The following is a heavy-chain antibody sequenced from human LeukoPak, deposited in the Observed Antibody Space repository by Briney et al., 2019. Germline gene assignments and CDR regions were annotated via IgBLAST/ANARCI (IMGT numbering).Heavy chain of an antibody. CDR3: AKVRYCSSTSCYPFDY. V-gene: IGHV3-30*02. D-gene: IGHD2-2*01. CDR1: GFTFSSYG. CDR2: IRYDGSNK. J-gene: IGHJ4*02. Sequence: GGSLRLSCAASGFTFSSYGMHWVRQAPGKGLEWVAFIRYDGSNKYYADSMKGRFTISRDNSKNTLYLQMNSLRAEDTAVYYCAKVRYCSSTSCYPFDYWGQGTLVTVSS.